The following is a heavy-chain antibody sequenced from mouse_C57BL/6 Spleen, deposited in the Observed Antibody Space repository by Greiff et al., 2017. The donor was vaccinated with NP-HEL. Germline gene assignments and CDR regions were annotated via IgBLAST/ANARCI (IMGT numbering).Heavy chain of an antibody. V-gene: IGHV1-81*01. CDR3: ARGDYGSSLGAMDY. CDR1: GYTFTSYG. D-gene: IGHD1-1*01. J-gene: IGHJ4*01. Sequence: LQESGAELARPGASVKLSCKASGYTFTSYGISWVKQRTGQGLEWIGEIYPRSGNTYYNEKFKGKATLTADKSSSTAYMELRSLTSEDSAVYFCARGDYGSSLGAMDYWGQGTSVTVSS. CDR2: IYPRSGNT.